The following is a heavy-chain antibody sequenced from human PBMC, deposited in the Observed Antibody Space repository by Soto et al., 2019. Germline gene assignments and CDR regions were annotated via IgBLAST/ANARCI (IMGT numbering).Heavy chain of an antibody. J-gene: IGHJ4*02. Sequence: TGGPQRLSCGASGFTIVGYAVSWVRKAPGKGLEWVSAISGSGGSTYYADSVKGRFTISRDNSKNTLYLQMNSLRAEDTAVYYCAKRIPLYDFWSGYAEDYFDYWGQGTLVTVSS. CDR2: ISGSGGST. CDR1: GFTIVGYA. D-gene: IGHD3-3*01. V-gene: IGHV3-23*01. CDR3: AKRIPLYDFWSGYAEDYFDY.